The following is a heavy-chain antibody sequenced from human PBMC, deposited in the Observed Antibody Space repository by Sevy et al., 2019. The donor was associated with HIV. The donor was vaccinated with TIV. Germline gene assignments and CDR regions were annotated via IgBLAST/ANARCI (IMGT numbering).Heavy chain of an antibody. D-gene: IGHD3-10*01. J-gene: IGHJ4*02. CDR1: GDSVSSNSAA. CDR2: TYYRSKWYN. Sequence: SQTLSLTCAISGDSVSSNSAAWNWIRQSPSRGLEWLGRTYYRSKWYNDYAVSVKSRITINPDTSKNQFSLQLNSVTPEDTAVYYFARAVYYGSVTRLYYFDYWGQGTLVTVSS. V-gene: IGHV6-1*01. CDR3: ARAVYYGSVTRLYYFDY.